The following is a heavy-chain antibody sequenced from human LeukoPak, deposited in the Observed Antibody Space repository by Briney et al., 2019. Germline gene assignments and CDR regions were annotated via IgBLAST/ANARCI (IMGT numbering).Heavy chain of an antibody. CDR3: ARGSYDFWSGYFTEGHNWFDP. CDR2: INPSGGST. CDR1: GYTFTSYY. Sequence: ASVKVSCKASGYTFTSYYMHWVQQAPGQGLEWMGIINPSGGSTSYAQKFQGRVTMTRDMSTSTVYMELSSLRSEDTAVYYCARGSYDFWSGYFTEGHNWFDPWGQGTLVTVSS. D-gene: IGHD3-3*01. J-gene: IGHJ5*02. V-gene: IGHV1-46*01.